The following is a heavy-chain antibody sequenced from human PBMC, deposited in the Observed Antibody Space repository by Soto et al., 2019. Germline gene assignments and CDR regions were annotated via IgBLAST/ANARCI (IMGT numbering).Heavy chain of an antibody. CDR2: IYWNDDK. J-gene: IGHJ4*02. CDR3: AHRNWKALAFDY. V-gene: IGHV2-5*01. Sequence: SGPTLVNPTQTLTLTCTFSGFSLSTSGVGVGWIRQPPGKALEWLALIYWNDDKRYSPSLKSRLTITKDTSKNQVVLTMTNVDPVDTATYYCAHRNWKALAFDYWGQGTLVTV. D-gene: IGHD1-20*01. CDR1: GFSLSTSGVG.